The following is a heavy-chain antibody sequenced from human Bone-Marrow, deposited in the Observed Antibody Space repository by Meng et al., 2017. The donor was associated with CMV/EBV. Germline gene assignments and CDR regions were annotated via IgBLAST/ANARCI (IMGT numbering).Heavy chain of an antibody. D-gene: IGHD6-13*01. Sequence: ASVKVSCKASGYTFMGYGMSWVRLAPGQGLEWMGWISTYNGDTNYAQKLQGRVTMTTDTSTTTAYMELRSLRSDDTAVYYCARDVRFSSSWYGSDYWGQGTLVTVSS. CDR2: ISTYNGDT. V-gene: IGHV1-18*01. J-gene: IGHJ4*02. CDR1: GYTFMGYG. CDR3: ARDVRFSSSWYGSDY.